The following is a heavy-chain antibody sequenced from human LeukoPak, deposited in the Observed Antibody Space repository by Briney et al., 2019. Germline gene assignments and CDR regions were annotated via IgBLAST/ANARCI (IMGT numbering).Heavy chain of an antibody. V-gene: IGHV3-49*03. D-gene: IGHD1-1*01. CDR1: GFTFGDYA. CDR3: TRWESGNWNDFPPNNYFDY. CDR2: IRSKAYGGTT. J-gene: IGHJ4*02. Sequence: GGSLRLSCTASGFTFGDYAMSWFRQAPGKGLEWVGFIRSKAYGGTTEYAASVKGRFTISRDDSKSIAYLQMNSLKTEDTAVYYCTRWESGNWNDFPPNNYFDYWSQGTLVTVSS.